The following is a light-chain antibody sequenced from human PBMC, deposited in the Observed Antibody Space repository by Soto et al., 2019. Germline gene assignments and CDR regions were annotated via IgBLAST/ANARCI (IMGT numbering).Light chain of an antibody. CDR2: GAS. CDR3: QQYYDWPLVT. Sequence: IIMTQSPATLSVSPGERVTFSCRASQSISTNLAWYQQKPGQAPRLLIYGASTRDTHIPDRFSGTGSETEFTLSVSSLQSEDFAIYYCQQYYDWPLVTFGGGTSVEI. V-gene: IGKV3-15*01. J-gene: IGKJ4*01. CDR1: QSISTN.